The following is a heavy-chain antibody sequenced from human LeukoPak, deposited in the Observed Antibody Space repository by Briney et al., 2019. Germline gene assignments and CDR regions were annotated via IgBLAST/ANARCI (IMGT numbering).Heavy chain of an antibody. CDR1: GYTFTGYY. D-gene: IGHD3-10*01. CDR2: INPNSGGT. V-gene: IGHV1-2*06. J-gene: IGHJ4*02. Sequence: VASVKVSGKASGYTFTGYYMHWVRQAPGQGLEWMGRINPNSGGTNYAQKFQGRVTMTRDTSISTAYMELSRLRSDDTAVYYCARDSLQLWFGELTLFDYWGQGTLVTVSS. CDR3: ARDSLQLWFGELTLFDY.